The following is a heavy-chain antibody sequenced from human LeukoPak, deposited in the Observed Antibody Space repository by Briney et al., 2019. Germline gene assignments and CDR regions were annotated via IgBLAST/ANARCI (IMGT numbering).Heavy chain of an antibody. CDR1: AASLSNYY. CDR3: ASPRSGYRYTFDY. CDR2: ISTSGST. Sequence: KASETLSLTCAVSAASLSNYYWSWIRQAPGKGLEWVGYISTSGSTNYNPSLKSRVSISLDTSMNRFSLNLNFVTAADTAVYYCASPRSGYRYTFDYWGQGALVTVSS. V-gene: IGHV4-4*09. J-gene: IGHJ4*02. D-gene: IGHD3-22*01.